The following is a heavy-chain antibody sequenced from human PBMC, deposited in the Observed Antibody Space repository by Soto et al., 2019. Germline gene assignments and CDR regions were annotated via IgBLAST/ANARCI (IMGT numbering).Heavy chain of an antibody. V-gene: IGHV4-39*01. CDR1: GGSISSSSYY. J-gene: IGHJ4*02. CDR2: IYYSGST. Sequence: QLQLQESGPGLVKPSETLSLTCTVSGGSISSSSYYWGWIRQPPGKWLEWIGSIYYSGSTYYNPSLKSLVTISVDTSKNQCSLKLSSVTAADTAVYYCARTPQYSSSPYYFDYWGQGTLVTVSS. D-gene: IGHD6-13*01. CDR3: ARTPQYSSSPYYFDY.